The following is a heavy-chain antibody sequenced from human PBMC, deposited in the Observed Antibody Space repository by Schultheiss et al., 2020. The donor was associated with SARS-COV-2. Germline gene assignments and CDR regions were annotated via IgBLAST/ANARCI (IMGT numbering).Heavy chain of an antibody. V-gene: IGHV3-21*01. CDR1: GFTFSSYS. CDR2: ISSSSSYI. CDR3: ARALKTYGGHDY. Sequence: GESLKISCAASGFTFSSYSMNWVRQAPGKGLEWVSSISSSSSYIYYADSVKGRFTISRDNAKNSLYLQMNSLRAEDTAVYYCARALKTYGGHDYWGQGTLVTVSS. D-gene: IGHD4-23*01. J-gene: IGHJ4*02.